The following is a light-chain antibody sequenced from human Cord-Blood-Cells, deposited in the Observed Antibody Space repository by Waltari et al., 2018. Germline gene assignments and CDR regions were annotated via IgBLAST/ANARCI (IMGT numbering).Light chain of an antibody. CDR3: SSYTSSSTYV. CDR2: EVS. J-gene: IGLJ1*01. Sequence: QSALTQPASVSGSPGQSITISCTGTSSDVGGYNFVSWYQKPPGKAPKLLIYEVSSRPSGVSNRFSGSKSGNTASLTISGLQAEDEADYYCSSYTSSSTYVFGTGTKVTVL. V-gene: IGLV2-14*01. CDR1: SSDVGGYNF.